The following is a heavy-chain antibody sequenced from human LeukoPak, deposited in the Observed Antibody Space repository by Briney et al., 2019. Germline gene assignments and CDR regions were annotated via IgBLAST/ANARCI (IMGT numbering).Heavy chain of an antibody. V-gene: IGHV1-2*02. CDR3: ARDFSAAGRDPLEFDY. CDR1: GYTFTAYY. D-gene: IGHD6-13*01. Sequence: GASVKVSCKASGYTFTAYYIHWARQAPGQGLEWVGWINPNSGGTKYAKKFQGRVIMTRDTSISTAYMELSSLRFDDTAVYYCARDFSAAGRDPLEFDYWGQGTLVTVSS. J-gene: IGHJ4*02. CDR2: INPNSGGT.